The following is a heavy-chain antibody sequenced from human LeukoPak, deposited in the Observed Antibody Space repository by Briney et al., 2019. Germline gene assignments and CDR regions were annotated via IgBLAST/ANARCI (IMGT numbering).Heavy chain of an antibody. CDR1: GGSINNYY. CDR2: IYYSGST. CDR3: ARDRCSSRSCYLTITQKGYFDL. J-gene: IGHJ2*01. Sequence: SETLSLTCTVSGGSINNYYWSWIRQPPGKGLGWIGYIYYSGSTNYNPSLKSRVTISLDTSKNQFSLKLSSVTAADTAVYYCARDRCSSRSCYLTITQKGYFDLWGPGTVVTVSS. D-gene: IGHD2-2*01. V-gene: IGHV4-59*01.